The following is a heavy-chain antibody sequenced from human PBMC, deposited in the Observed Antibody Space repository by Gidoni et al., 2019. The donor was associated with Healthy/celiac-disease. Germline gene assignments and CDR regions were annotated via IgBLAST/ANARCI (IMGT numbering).Heavy chain of an antibody. V-gene: IGHV1-46*01. D-gene: IGHD1-26*01. CDR2: INPSGGST. CDR1: GYTFTSYY. CDR3: ARDGVVGATTGDY. J-gene: IGHJ4*02. Sequence: QVQLVQSGAEVKKPGASVKVSCKASGYTFTSYYMHWVRQAPGQGLEWMGIINPSGGSTSYAQKCKGRVTMTRDKSTSTVYMELSSLRSEDTAVYYCARDGVVGATTGDYWGQGTLVTVSS.